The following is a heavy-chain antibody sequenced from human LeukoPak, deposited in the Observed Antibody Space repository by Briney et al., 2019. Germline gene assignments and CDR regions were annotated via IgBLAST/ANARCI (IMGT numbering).Heavy chain of an antibody. CDR3: AKDLGGSGYMDV. J-gene: IGHJ6*03. Sequence: GGSLRLSCAASGFTFSSYGMHWVRQAPGKGLEWVAVIWYGGSKKYYADSVKGRFTISRDNSKNTLYLQMNSLRAEDTAVYYCAKDLGGSGYMDVWGKGTTVTVSS. CDR2: IWYGGSKK. V-gene: IGHV3-30*02. D-gene: IGHD3-10*01. CDR1: GFTFSSYG.